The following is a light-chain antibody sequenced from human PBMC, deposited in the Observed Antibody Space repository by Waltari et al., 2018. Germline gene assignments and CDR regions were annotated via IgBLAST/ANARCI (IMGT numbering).Light chain of an antibody. CDR1: QSVARN. CDR3: QQSNNWYT. CDR2: GAS. J-gene: IGKJ2*01. V-gene: IGKV3-15*01. Sequence: EIVMTQSPASLSVSPGERATLSCRASQSVARNLAWYQHKPGQAPRLLVYGASTRATGIPARFSGSGSGTEFTLTISSLQSEDFAVYYCQQSNNWYTFGQGTKLEIK.